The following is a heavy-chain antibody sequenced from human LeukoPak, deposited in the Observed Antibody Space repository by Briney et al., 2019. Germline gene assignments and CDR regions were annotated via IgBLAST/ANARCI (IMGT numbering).Heavy chain of an antibody. CDR1: EFTVSSHY. V-gene: IGHV3-66*01. Sequence: GGSLRLSCAASEFTVSSHYMSGVRQAPGKGLEWVSVLYSDGSTYYADSVKDRFTISRDNSKNTLYLQMNSLRAEDTAVYYCARMLAVAGIVGGDYFDSWGQGTLVTVSS. CDR2: LYSDGST. CDR3: ARMLAVAGIVGGDYFDS. J-gene: IGHJ4*02. D-gene: IGHD6-19*01.